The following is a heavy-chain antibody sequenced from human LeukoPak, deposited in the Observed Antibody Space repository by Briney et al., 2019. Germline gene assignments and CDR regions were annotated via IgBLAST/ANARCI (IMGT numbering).Heavy chain of an antibody. CDR2: FYYCGIT. CDR3: ARGRGVVTSFDI. D-gene: IGHD4-23*01. V-gene: IGHV4-59*01. J-gene: IGHJ3*02. Sequence: SETLSLTCTVSGGSISNYYWSWVRQPPGQGLEWIGYFYYCGITNYNPSLKSRVTISVDTSTNQFSLKLSSVTAADTAVYYCARGRGVVTSFDIWGQGTMVTVSS. CDR1: GGSISNYY.